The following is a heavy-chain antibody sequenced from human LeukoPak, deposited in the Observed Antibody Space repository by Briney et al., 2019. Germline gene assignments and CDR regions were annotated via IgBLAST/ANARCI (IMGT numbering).Heavy chain of an antibody. CDR1: GFTFSDYY. J-gene: IGHJ3*02. CDR2: ISGSGGNT. Sequence: GGSLRLSCTASGFTFSDYYMSWIRQAPGKGLEWVSSISGSGGNTYYADSVKGRFTISRDNSKNTLYLQMNSLRAEDTAVYYCAKDRRTYDFWSGVDAFDIWGQGTMVTVSS. CDR3: AKDRRTYDFWSGVDAFDI. V-gene: IGHV3-23*01. D-gene: IGHD3-3*01.